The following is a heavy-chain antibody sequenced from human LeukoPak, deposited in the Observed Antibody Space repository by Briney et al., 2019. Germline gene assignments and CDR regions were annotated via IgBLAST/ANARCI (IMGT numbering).Heavy chain of an antibody. CDR3: ERAYTYYDILTGYSSHAFDI. D-gene: IGHD3-9*01. CDR2: IIPIFGTA. V-gene: IGHV1-69*13. Sequence: GASVKVSCKASGGTFSSYAISWVRQAPGQGFEWTGGIIPIFGTANYAQKFQGRVTITADESTSTAYMELSSLGSEDTAVYYCERAYTYYDILTGYSSHAFDIWGQGTMVTVSS. CDR1: GGTFSSYA. J-gene: IGHJ3*02.